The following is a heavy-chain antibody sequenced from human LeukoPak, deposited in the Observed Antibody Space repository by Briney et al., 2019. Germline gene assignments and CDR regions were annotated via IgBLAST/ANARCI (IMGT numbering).Heavy chain of an antibody. D-gene: IGHD6-6*01. V-gene: IGHV4-31*03. CDR1: GGSISSGGYY. J-gene: IGHJ4*02. Sequence: SQTLSLTCTVSGGSISSGGYYWSWIRQHPGKGLEWIGYIYYSGSTYYNPSLKSRVTISVDTSKNQFSLKLSSVTAADTAVYYCARVVGQLVNFDYWGQGTLVTVSS. CDR2: IYYSGST. CDR3: ARVVGQLVNFDY.